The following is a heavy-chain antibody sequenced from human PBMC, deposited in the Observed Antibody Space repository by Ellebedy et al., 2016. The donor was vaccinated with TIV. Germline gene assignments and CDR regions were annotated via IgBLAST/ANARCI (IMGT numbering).Heavy chain of an antibody. D-gene: IGHD2-2*01. Sequence: GESLKISCAASGFIFSNYAMSWVRQAPGKGLEWVSGISGSGDRTYYADSVKGRFTISRDNSKNTLYLQLNILRAEDTALYYCAKDRTMPRARVLDYWGQGTLVTVSS. CDR3: AKDRTMPRARVLDY. J-gene: IGHJ4*02. CDR1: GFIFSNYA. V-gene: IGHV3-23*01. CDR2: ISGSGDRT.